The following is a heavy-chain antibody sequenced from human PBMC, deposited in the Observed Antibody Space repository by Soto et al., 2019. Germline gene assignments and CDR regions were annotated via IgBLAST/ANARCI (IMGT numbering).Heavy chain of an antibody. Sequence: PSETLSLTCTVSGGSISSSSYYLGWIRQPPGKGLEWIGSIYYSGSTYYNPSLKSRVTISVDTSKNQFSLKLSSVTAADTAVYYCARPGIAAAGWRDDAFDIWGQGTMVTVSS. D-gene: IGHD6-13*01. CDR1: GGSISSSSYY. J-gene: IGHJ3*02. V-gene: IGHV4-39*01. CDR3: ARPGIAAAGWRDDAFDI. CDR2: IYYSGST.